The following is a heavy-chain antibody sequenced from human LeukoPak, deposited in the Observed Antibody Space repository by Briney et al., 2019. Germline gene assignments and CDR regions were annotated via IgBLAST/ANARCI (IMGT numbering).Heavy chain of an antibody. CDR1: GFTFSNYN. D-gene: IGHD1-26*01. CDR3: ARDPYSGNYGNDYYYYMDV. V-gene: IGHV3-21*01. Sequence: PGGSLRLSCAASGFTFSNYNMNWVRQAPGKAMEWVSSITSSGTYIFYADSVKGRFTISGDNAKNSLYLQMDSLGPEDTAVYYCARDPYSGNYGNDYYYYMDVWGKGTTVTISS. J-gene: IGHJ6*03. CDR2: ITSSGTYI.